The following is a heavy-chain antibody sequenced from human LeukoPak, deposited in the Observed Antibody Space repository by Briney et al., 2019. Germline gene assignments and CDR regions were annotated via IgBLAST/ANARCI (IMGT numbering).Heavy chain of an antibody. Sequence: SETLSLTCTVSGASISNYYWSWIRQPPGKGLEWIGYIYYSGSTYHNPSLKSRVTISVDTSKNQFSLKLSSVTAADTAVYYCARARDPGSFNPAFDFWGQGTLVTV. CDR3: ARARDPGSFNPAFDF. V-gene: IGHV4-59*01. D-gene: IGHD3-10*01. CDR2: IYYSGST. J-gene: IGHJ4*02. CDR1: GASISNYY.